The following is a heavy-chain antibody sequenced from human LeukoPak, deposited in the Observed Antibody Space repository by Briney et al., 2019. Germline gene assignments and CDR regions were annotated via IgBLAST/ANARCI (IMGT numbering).Heavy chain of an antibody. CDR2: ISGSGVTT. J-gene: IGHJ1*01. CDR1: GFTFSSYA. D-gene: IGHD1-26*01. V-gene: IGHV3-23*01. CDR3: VKKVVVGATSPYSDFQD. Sequence: GGSLRLSCIASGFTFSSYAMGWVRQAPGKGLDWVSAISGSGVTTHYAGSVQGRFSISRGNSKNTLYLQMNSLRVEDTALYYCVKKVVVGATSPYSDFQDWGQGTLVTVSS.